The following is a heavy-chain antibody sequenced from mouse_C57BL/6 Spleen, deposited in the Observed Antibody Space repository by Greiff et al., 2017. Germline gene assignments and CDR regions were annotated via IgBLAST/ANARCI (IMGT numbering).Heavy chain of an antibody. J-gene: IGHJ2*01. CDR2: ISSGSSTI. CDR3: ARSPYYYGIPHHYFDY. D-gene: IGHD1-1*01. CDR1: GFTFSDYG. V-gene: IGHV5-17*01. Sequence: EVMLVESGGGLVKPGGSLKLSCAASGFTFSDYGMHWVRQAPEKGLEWVAYISSGSSTIYYADTVKGRFTISRDNAKNTLFLQMTSLRSEDTAMYYCARSPYYYGIPHHYFDYWGQGTTLTVSS.